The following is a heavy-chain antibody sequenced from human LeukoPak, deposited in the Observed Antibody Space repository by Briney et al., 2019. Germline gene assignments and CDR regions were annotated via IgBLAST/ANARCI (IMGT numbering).Heavy chain of an antibody. V-gene: IGHV1-2*02. CDR1: GYTFTCYC. CDR3: ARSSLGTPTAGHFDY. D-gene: IGHD6-13*01. CDR2: INTNSGGT. J-gene: IGHJ4*02. Sequence: GASVKVSCKASGYTFTCYCMHWVRQAPAQGLERMGWINTNSGGTNYAQKFPDRVTMTIDTSTSTAYMELRSLRSDDTAIYFCARSSLGTPTAGHFDYCGQGTLVAVSS.